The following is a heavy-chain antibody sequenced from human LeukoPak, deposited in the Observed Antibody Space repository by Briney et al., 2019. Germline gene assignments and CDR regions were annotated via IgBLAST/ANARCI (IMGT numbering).Heavy chain of an antibody. J-gene: IGHJ4*02. CDR3: ARDGGYYDSSGYRPVFDY. CDR2: INHSGST. CDR1: GGSFSGYY. Sequence: SETLSLTCAVYGGSFSGYYWSWIRQPPGEGLEWIGEINHSGSTNYNPSLKSRVTISVDTSKNQFSLKLSSVTAADTAVYYCARDGGYYDSSGYRPVFDYWGQGTLVTVSS. D-gene: IGHD3-22*01. V-gene: IGHV4-34*01.